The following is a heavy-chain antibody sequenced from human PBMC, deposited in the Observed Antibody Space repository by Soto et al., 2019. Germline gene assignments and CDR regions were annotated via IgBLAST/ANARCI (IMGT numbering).Heavy chain of an antibody. CDR1: GGSISSYY. V-gene: IGHV4-59*01. J-gene: IGHJ6*02. Sequence: SETLSLTCTVSGGSISSYYWSWIRQPPGKGLEWIGYIYYSGSTNYNPSLKSQVTISVDTSKNQFSLKLSSVTAADTAVYYCARLYYYDSSGYYSADYYYYGMDVWGQGTTVTVSS. D-gene: IGHD3-22*01. CDR3: ARLYYYDSSGYYSADYYYYGMDV. CDR2: IYYSGST.